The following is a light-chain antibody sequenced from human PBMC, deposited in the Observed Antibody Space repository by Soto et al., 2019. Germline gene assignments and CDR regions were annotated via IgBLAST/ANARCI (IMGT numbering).Light chain of an antibody. V-gene: IGLV2-8*01. Sequence: QSALTQPPSASGSPGQSVTISCTGTSSDVGGYNFVSWYQHHPGKAPKVILYEVTKRPSGVPDRFSGSKSGNTASLTVSGLQADDEADYYCSSYASGDSVLFGGGTKLTVL. CDR1: SSDVGGYNF. J-gene: IGLJ2*01. CDR3: SSYASGDSVL. CDR2: EVT.